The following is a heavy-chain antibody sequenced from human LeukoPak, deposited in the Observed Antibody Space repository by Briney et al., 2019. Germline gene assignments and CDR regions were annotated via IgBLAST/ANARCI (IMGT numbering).Heavy chain of an antibody. CDR1: GYTFSSYA. CDR2: INAGNGNT. CDR3: AREGAYIGGSYPFDY. Sequence: ASVKVSCKASGYTFSSYAMHWVRQAPGQRLEWMGWINAGNGNTKFSHEFQGRVTITRDASASTAYMELNSLRSEDMAVYYCAREGAYIGGSYPFDYWGQGTLVTVSS. V-gene: IGHV1-3*03. D-gene: IGHD1-26*01. J-gene: IGHJ4*02.